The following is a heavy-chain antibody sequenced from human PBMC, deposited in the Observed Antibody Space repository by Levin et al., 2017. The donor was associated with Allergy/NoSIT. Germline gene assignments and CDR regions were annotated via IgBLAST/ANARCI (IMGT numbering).Heavy chain of an antibody. CDR1: GFSVSSNY. V-gene: IGHV3-66*02. CDR2: IYSGGST. CDR3: ARSSLEGNFDY. Sequence: GESLKISCGASGFSVSSNYMSWVRQAPGKGLEWVSVIYSGGSTYYADSVKGRFTISRDNSKNMLSLQMNSLRADDSAVYFCARSSLEGNFDYWGQGTLVTVSS. J-gene: IGHJ4*02.